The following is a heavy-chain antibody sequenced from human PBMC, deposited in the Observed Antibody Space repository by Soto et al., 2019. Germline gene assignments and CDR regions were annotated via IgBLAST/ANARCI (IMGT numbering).Heavy chain of an antibody. Sequence: SVKVSCKASGGTFSSYAISWVRQAPGQGLEWMGGVIPIFGTANYAQKFQGRVTITADESTSTAYMELSSLRSEDTAVYYCARDSSIMITFGGAHFGMDVWGQGTTVTVSS. D-gene: IGHD3-16*01. CDR2: VIPIFGTA. CDR3: ARDSSIMITFGGAHFGMDV. J-gene: IGHJ6*02. CDR1: GGTFSSYA. V-gene: IGHV1-69*13.